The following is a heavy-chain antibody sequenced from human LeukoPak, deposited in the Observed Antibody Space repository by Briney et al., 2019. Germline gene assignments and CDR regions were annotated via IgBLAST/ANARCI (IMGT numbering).Heavy chain of an antibody. V-gene: IGHV5-51*01. CDR3: AKLGYCSGHTCYSFFDS. Sequence: GESLKISCQASEYTFANYWIAWVRQMPGKGLECMGIIHPGESETKYSSSFQGQVTISADKSISTAYLQWRSLEASDTAMYYCAKLGYCSGHTCYSFFDSWGQGTLVTVSS. J-gene: IGHJ4*02. D-gene: IGHD2-15*01. CDR1: EYTFANYW. CDR2: IHPGESET.